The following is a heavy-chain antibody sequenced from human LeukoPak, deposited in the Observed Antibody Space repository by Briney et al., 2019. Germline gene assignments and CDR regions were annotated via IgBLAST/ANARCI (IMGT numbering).Heavy chain of an antibody. CDR3: ALGYCSGGSCYDYYGMDV. D-gene: IGHD2-15*01. CDR2: ISSSSSYI. J-gene: IGHJ6*02. Sequence: GGSLRLSCAASGFAFSSYAMSWVRQAPGKGLEWASSISSSSSYIYYADSVKGRFTISRDNAKNSLYLQMNSLRAEDTAVYYCALGYCSGGSCYDYYGMDVWGQGTTVTVSS. V-gene: IGHV3-21*01. CDR1: GFAFSSYA.